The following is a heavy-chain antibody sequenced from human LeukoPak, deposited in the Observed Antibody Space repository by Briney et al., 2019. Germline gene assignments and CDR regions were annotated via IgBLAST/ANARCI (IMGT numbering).Heavy chain of an antibody. J-gene: IGHJ5*02. CDR3: ARLTLYGSGRGDWFDP. Sequence: GASVKVSCKASGYTFTSYGISWVRQAPGQGLEWMGWISAYNGNTNYAQKLQGRVTMTTDTSTSTAYMELRSLRSDDTAVYYCARLTLYGSGRGDWFDPWGQGTLVTVSS. V-gene: IGHV1-18*01. CDR1: GYTFTSYG. D-gene: IGHD3-10*01. CDR2: ISAYNGNT.